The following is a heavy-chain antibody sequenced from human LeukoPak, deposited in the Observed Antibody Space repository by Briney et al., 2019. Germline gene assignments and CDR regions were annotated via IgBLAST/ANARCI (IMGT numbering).Heavy chain of an antibody. CDR3: ARPDCSSTSCSGVNWFDP. CDR1: GGSISSSNW. J-gene: IGHJ5*02. Sequence: SETLSLTCAVSGGSISSSNWWSWVRQPPGKGLEWIGEIYHSGSTNYNPSLKSRVTISLDTSRNQFSLRLSSVTAADTAVYYCARPDCSSTSCSGVNWFDPWGQGTLVTVSS. V-gene: IGHV4-4*02. CDR2: IYHSGST. D-gene: IGHD2-2*01.